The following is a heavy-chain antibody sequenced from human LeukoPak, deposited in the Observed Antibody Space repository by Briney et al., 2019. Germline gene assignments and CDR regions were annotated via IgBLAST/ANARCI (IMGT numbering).Heavy chain of an antibody. J-gene: IGHJ4*02. CDR2: ISFDGSNE. CDR3: AKGPNYYDSSGYYENFDY. CDR1: GFTFSAYA. Sequence: PGGSLRLSCAASGFTFSAYAMHWVRQAPGKGLEWVALISFDGSNEYYADSVQGRFTISRDNSKNTLYLQMNSLRAEDTAVYYCAKGPNYYDSSGYYENFDYWGQGTLVTVSS. V-gene: IGHV3-30-3*01. D-gene: IGHD3-22*01.